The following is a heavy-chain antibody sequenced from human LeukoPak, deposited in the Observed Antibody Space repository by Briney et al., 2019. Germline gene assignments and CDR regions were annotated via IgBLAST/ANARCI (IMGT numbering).Heavy chain of an antibody. J-gene: IGHJ6*03. CDR1: GYTFTGYY. Sequence: ASVKVSCKASGYTFTGYYIHWVRQAPGPGLEWMGWINPKSPGTNYAQKFQGRVTMTRDTSISTAYMELSSLTSDDTAVYYCARDPAQSYYTDVWGIGTTVTVSS. V-gene: IGHV1-2*02. CDR2: INPKSPGT. CDR3: ARDPAQSYYTDV.